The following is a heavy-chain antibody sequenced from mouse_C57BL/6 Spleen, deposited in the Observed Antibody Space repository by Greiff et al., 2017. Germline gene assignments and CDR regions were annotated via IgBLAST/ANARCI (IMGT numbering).Heavy chain of an antibody. J-gene: IGHJ4*01. D-gene: IGHD2-12*01. CDR2: IDPSDSYN. CDR1: GYTFTSYW. V-gene: IGHV1-69*01. Sequence: VQLQQSGAELVMPGASVKLSCKASGYTFTSYWMHWVKQRPGQGLEWIGEIDPSDSYNNYNQKFKGKSTLTVDKSSSTAYLQLSSLTSEDSSVYYCARLRRDYYAMDYWGQGTSVTVSS. CDR3: ARLRRDYYAMDY.